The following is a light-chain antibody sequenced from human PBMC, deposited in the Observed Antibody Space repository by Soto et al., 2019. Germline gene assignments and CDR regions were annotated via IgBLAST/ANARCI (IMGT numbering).Light chain of an antibody. Sequence: QLVLTQSPSASASLGASVKLTCTLSSGHSSYAIAWHQPQPEKGPRYLMKLNSDGSHSKGDGIPDRFSASTSGAERYLTISSLQSEDEADYYCQTWGTGTVVFGGGTKLTVL. V-gene: IGLV4-69*01. CDR1: SGHSSYA. CDR2: LNSDGSH. J-gene: IGLJ2*01. CDR3: QTWGTGTVV.